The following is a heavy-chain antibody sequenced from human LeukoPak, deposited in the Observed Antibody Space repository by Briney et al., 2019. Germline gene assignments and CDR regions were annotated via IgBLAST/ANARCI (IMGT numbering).Heavy chain of an antibody. J-gene: IGHJ4*02. V-gene: IGHV3-30*02. CDR1: GFTFNSPD. CDR3: GNFDH. Sequence: GGSLRLSCAVSGFTFNSPDIHWVRQAPGKGLEWVATIKSDGSREYFADSVKGRFTISRDNYRSIVDLQMNSVRAEDTAVYYCGNFDHWGQGTLVAGSS. CDR2: IKSDGSRE.